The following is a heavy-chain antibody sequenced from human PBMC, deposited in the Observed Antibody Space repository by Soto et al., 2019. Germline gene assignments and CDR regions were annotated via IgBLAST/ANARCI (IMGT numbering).Heavy chain of an antibody. CDR3: AKFLLDTALLTRWERHPFDY. J-gene: IGHJ4*02. Sequence: EVQLLESGGGLVQPGGSLRLSCAASRFIFSTYAMSWVRQAPGKGLEWVSGISGSGGNTYYADSVKGRFTISRDNSKNTLYLQMNSLRAEDTAVYYCAKFLLDTALLTRWERHPFDYWGQGTLVTVSS. CDR2: ISGSGGNT. CDR1: RFIFSTYA. V-gene: IGHV3-23*01. D-gene: IGHD5-18*01.